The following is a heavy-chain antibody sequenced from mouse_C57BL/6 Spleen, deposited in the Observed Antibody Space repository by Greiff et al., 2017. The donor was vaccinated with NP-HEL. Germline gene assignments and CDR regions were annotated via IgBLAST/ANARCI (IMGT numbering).Heavy chain of an antibody. J-gene: IGHJ4*01. Sequence: QVQLKESGPGLVAPSQSLSITCTVSGFSLTSYGVHWVRQPPGKGLEWLVVIWSDGSTTYNSALKSRLSISKDNSKSHVFLKMNSLQTDDTAMYYCARLYSNYAAMDYWGQGTSVTVSS. CDR3: ARLYSNYAAMDY. CDR1: GFSLTSYG. V-gene: IGHV2-6*02. CDR2: IWSDGST. D-gene: IGHD2-5*01.